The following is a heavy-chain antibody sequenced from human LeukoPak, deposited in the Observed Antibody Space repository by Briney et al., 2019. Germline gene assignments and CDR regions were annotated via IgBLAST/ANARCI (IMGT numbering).Heavy chain of an antibody. V-gene: IGHV1-69*04. CDR2: IIPILGIA. D-gene: IGHD3-22*01. CDR3: AACRYYYDSSGYTPFFDY. CDR1: GGTFSSYA. J-gene: IGHJ4*02. Sequence: SVKVSCKASGGTFSSYAISWVRQAPGQGLEWMGRIIPILGIANYAQKFQGRVTITADKSTSTAYMELSSLRSEDTAVYYCAACRYYYDSSGYTPFFDYWGQGTLVTVSS.